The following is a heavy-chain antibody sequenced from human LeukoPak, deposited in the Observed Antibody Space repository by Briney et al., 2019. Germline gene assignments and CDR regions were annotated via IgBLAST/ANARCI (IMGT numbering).Heavy chain of an antibody. D-gene: IGHD6-19*01. V-gene: IGHV1-46*01. CDR1: GYTFTSYY. CDR2: INPSGGST. CDR3: ARDLQAVAGRNY. Sequence: GASVKVSCKASGYTFTSYYMHWVRQAPGQGLEWMGIINPSGGSTSYAQKFQGRVTMTRDMSTSTVYMELSSLRSEDTAVYYCARDLQAVAGRNYWGQGTLVTVSS. J-gene: IGHJ4*02.